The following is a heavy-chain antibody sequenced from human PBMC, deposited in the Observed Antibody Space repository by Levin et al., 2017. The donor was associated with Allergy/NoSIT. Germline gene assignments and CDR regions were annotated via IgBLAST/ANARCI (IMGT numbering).Heavy chain of an antibody. Sequence: GGSLRLSCAASGFTFSSYAMHWVRQAPGKGLEWVAAISYDGSNKYYADSVKGRFTISRDNSKNTLYLQMNSLRGEDMAVYYCAREKPDTYFENWGQGTLVTVS. CDR3: AREKPDTYFEN. J-gene: IGHJ4*02. CDR1: GFTFSSYA. CDR2: ISYDGSNK. V-gene: IGHV3-30-3*01.